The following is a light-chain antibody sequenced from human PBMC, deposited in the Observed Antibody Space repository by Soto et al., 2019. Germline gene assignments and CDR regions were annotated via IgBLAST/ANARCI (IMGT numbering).Light chain of an antibody. CDR3: HQSYGFPHT. CDR2: SAS. V-gene: IGKV1-39*01. J-gene: IGKJ2*01. CDR1: QTINNY. Sequence: DIQMTQSPSSRFASVVDRVTITCPASQTINNYLSWYQQKPGKPPKVLIYSASSLQSGVPSRFSGSGSGTDFTLTISSLQPEDFATYWCHQSYGFPHTFGQGTKVDIK.